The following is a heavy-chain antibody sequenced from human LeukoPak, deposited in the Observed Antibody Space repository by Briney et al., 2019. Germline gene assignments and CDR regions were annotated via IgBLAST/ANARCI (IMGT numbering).Heavy chain of an antibody. Sequence: SETLSLTCTVSGGSISSSSYYWGWIRQLPGKGLEWIGSIYYSGSTYYNPSLKSRVTISVDTSKDQFSLKLSSVTAADTAVYYCARHNEKNWVRLPFDYWGQGTLVTVSS. CDR2: IYYSGST. CDR1: GGSISSSSYY. V-gene: IGHV4-39*01. CDR3: ARHNEKNWVRLPFDY. D-gene: IGHD7-27*01. J-gene: IGHJ4*02.